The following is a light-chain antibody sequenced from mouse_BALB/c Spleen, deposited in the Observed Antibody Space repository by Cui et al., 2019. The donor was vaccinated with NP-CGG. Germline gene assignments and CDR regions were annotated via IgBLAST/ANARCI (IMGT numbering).Light chain of an antibody. CDR2: GTK. CDR1: TGAVTTSNY. V-gene: IGLV1*01. Sequence: QTVVTQESALTTSPGETVTLTCRSSTGAVTTSNYTNWVQEKPDHLFTGLIGGTKNRAPGVPARVSGAPIGDKAALTITGAQTEDEAIYFCALWYSNHWVFGGGTKLTVL. CDR3: ALWYSNHWV. J-gene: IGLJ1*01.